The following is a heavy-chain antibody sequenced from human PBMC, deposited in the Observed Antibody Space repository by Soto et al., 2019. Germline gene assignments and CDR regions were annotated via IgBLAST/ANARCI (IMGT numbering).Heavy chain of an antibody. Sequence: ASVKVSCKASGYTFTSYGISWARQAPGQGLEWMGWISAYNGNTNYAQKLQGRVTMTTDTSTSTAYMELRSLRSDDTAVYYCARVPPGIVLVPAAHLQNWFDPWGQGTLVTVSS. D-gene: IGHD2-2*01. V-gene: IGHV1-18*01. CDR2: ISAYNGNT. J-gene: IGHJ5*02. CDR1: GYTFTSYG. CDR3: ARVPPGIVLVPAAHLQNWFDP.